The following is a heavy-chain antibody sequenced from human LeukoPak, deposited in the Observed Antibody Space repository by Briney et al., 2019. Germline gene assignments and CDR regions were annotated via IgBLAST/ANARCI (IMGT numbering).Heavy chain of an antibody. D-gene: IGHD6-6*01. CDR1: GGSISSGSYY. Sequence: SETLSLTCTVSGGSISSGSYYGSWIRQPAGKGLEWIGHIYTSGSTSYNPSLKSRVAISIDTSKNQFSLKLSSVTAPDTAVYYCAREGQQLVPPFDYWGQGTLVTVSS. CDR2: IYTSGST. V-gene: IGHV4-61*09. CDR3: AREGQQLVPPFDY. J-gene: IGHJ4*02.